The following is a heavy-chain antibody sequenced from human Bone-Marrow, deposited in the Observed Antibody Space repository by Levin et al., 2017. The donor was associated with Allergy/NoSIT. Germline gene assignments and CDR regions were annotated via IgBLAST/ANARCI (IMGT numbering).Heavy chain of an antibody. CDR2: IGGNGFST. D-gene: IGHD5-18*01. J-gene: IGHJ4*02. Sequence: GGSLRLSCAASGFTFSSYAMSWVRQAPGKGLEWVSAIGGNGFSTYYADSVKGRFTISRDNSKNTLYLQMNNLRPEDTAVYYCAKDLGSGYSYGYFDYWGQGTLVTVSS. CDR3: AKDLGSGYSYGYFDY. CDR1: GFTFSSYA. V-gene: IGHV3-23*01.